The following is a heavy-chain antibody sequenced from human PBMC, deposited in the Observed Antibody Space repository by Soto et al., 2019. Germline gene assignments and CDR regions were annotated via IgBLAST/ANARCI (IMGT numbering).Heavy chain of an antibody. J-gene: IGHJ5*02. V-gene: IGHV1-69*01. D-gene: IGHD3-10*01. Sequence: QVQLVQSGAEVKKPGSSVKVSCKASGGTFSRYAISWVRQAPGQGLEWMGWIIPIFGTANYAQQFQGRVTIPADESTSTAYMELSSLRSEDTAVYYCAREYGSVSRYDPWCQGTLGTVSS. CDR3: AREYGSVSRYDP. CDR2: IIPIFGTA. CDR1: GGTFSRYA.